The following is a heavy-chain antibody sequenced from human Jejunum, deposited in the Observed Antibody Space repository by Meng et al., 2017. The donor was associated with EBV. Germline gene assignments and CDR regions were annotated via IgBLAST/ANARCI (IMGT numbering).Heavy chain of an antibody. Sequence: GRLGGSGGGLVQPGGYLDPSCAASGFTLSDHWIHWVRQAPGEGLMWVSRINPDGRTINYGDSVKGRFTISRDNAKNTVYLQMNSLRAEDTAVYYCTRAGYYRFDYWGQGALVTASS. V-gene: IGHV3-74*01. D-gene: IGHD1-26*01. J-gene: IGHJ4*02. CDR3: TRAGYYRFDY. CDR1: GFTLSDHW. CDR2: INPDGRTI.